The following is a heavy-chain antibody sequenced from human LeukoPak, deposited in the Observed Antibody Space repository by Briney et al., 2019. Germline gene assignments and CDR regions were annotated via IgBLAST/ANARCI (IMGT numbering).Heavy chain of an antibody. V-gene: IGHV1-18*01. Sequence: ASVEVSCKASGYTFTSYGISWVRQAPGQGLEWMGWISAYNGNTNYAQKLQGRVTMTTDTSTSTAYMELRSLRSDDTAVYYCARGSSSSWYYYYYYMDVWGKGTTVTVSS. CDR2: ISAYNGNT. CDR3: ARGSSSSWYYYYYYMDV. CDR1: GYTFTSYG. J-gene: IGHJ6*03. D-gene: IGHD6-13*01.